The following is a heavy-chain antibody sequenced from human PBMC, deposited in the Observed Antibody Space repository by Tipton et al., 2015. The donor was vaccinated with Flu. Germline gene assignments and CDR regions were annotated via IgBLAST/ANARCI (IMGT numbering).Heavy chain of an antibody. CDR3: ARRDYSNYVSEPKNWFDS. Sequence: LRLSCAVSGYPIRSSNYYWGWIRQPPGKGLEWIGNIFHSGNSYHNPSLKSRVTMSIETSKNQFSLKLSSVTAADTAVYYCARRDYSNYVSEPKNWFDSWGQGALVIVSS. V-gene: IGHV4-38-2*01. CDR1: GYPIRSSNYY. CDR2: IFHSGNS. J-gene: IGHJ5*01. D-gene: IGHD4-11*01.